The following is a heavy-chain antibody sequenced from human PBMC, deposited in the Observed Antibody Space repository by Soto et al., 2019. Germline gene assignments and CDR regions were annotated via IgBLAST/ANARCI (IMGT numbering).Heavy chain of an antibody. V-gene: IGHV3-11*01. Sequence: GGSLRLSCAASGFTFSDYYMSWIRQAPGKGLEWVSYISSSGSTIYYADSVKGRFTISRDNAKNSLYLQMNSLRAEDTAVYYFAGLRTLQKEKTDLYARVRGTLVTVPP. CDR1: GFTFSDYY. J-gene: IGHJ4*02. CDR3: AGLRTLQKEKTDLYA. CDR2: ISSSGSTI. D-gene: IGHD2-8*01.